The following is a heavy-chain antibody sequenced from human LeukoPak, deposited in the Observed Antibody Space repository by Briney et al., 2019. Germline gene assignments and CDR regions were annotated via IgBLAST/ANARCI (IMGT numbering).Heavy chain of an antibody. D-gene: IGHD3-22*01. CDR2: TSDRGDYT. CDR3: ARDLPALEYYYDSSGSYY. V-gene: IGHV3-23*01. J-gene: IGHJ4*02. Sequence: PGGSLRLSCAASGFTFTSYSMSWVRQAPGKGLEWVSGTSDRGDYTYYADSVKGRFTISRDNSKNTLYLQMNSLRAEDTAVYYCARDLPALEYYYDSSGSYYWGQGTLVTVSS. CDR1: GFTFTSYS.